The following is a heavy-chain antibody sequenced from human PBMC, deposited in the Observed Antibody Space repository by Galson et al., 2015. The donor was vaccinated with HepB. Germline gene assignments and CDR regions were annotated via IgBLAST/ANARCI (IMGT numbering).Heavy chain of an antibody. D-gene: IGHD3-22*01. V-gene: IGHV3-48*03. J-gene: IGHJ4*02. CDR3: AKEDFSSGLCLRGDH. CDR2: ISGSGSPI. CDR1: GFTFSSYE. Sequence: SLRLSCAASGFTFSSYEMNWVRQAPGKGLEWVSYISGSGSPIYYADSVKGRFTISRDNAKNSLYLPMNSLRAEDTAVYYCAKEDFSSGLCLRGDHGGQGTLVTVSS.